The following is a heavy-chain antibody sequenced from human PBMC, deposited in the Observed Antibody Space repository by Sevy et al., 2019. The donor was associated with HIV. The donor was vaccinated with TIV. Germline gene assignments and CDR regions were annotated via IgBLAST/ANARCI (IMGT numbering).Heavy chain of an antibody. CDR3: TGASLLGYCSTTSCYYAFDI. V-gene: IGHV3-21*01. J-gene: IGHJ3*02. D-gene: IGHD2-2*01. Sequence: GGSLRLSCNASGITFSTSVMNWVRQSPDRGLEWVSSISGDTYYTHYADSMRGRFIVSRDNAKNTLFLEMNGLAVEDMAVYYCTGASLLGYCSTTSCYYAFDIWGPGTVVTVSS. CDR2: ISGDTYYT. CDR1: GITFSTSV.